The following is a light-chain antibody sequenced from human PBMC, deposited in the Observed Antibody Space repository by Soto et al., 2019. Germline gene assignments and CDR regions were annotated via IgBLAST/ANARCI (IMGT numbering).Light chain of an antibody. CDR3: SSYTSTTTLV. J-gene: IGLJ2*01. CDR2: DVS. Sequence: QSVLTRPASVSGSPGQSITISCTGTSSDVGGYNCVSWYQQHPGKAPQLMIYDVSNRPSGVSNRFSGSKSGNTASLTISGLQAEDEADYYCSSYTSTTTLVFGGGTKLTVL. CDR1: SSDVGGYNC. V-gene: IGLV2-14*01.